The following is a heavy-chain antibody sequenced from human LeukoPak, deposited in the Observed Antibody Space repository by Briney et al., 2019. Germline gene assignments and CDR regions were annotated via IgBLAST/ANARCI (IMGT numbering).Heavy chain of an antibody. Sequence: ASVKVSCKASGYTFTGYYVHWVRQAPGQGLEWMGWISAYNGNTNYAQKLQGRVTMTTDTSTSTAYMELRSLRSDDTAVYYCARDKDRSGWYYFDYWGQGTLVTVSS. J-gene: IGHJ4*02. CDR2: ISAYNGNT. V-gene: IGHV1-18*04. CDR1: GYTFTGYY. CDR3: ARDKDRSGWYYFDY. D-gene: IGHD6-19*01.